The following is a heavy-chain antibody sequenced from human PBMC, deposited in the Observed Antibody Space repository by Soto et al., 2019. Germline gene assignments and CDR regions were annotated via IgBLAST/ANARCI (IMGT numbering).Heavy chain of an antibody. Sequence: VQLLESGGGLEQPGRSLRLSCAASGFTFSSHGMHWVRQAPGKGLEWVAVIWYDGSEKYYGDSVKGRFTISRDNSKNTLYLQMNSLRGEDTAVYYCARWGNWKVADYWGQGTLVTVSS. D-gene: IGHD1-1*01. J-gene: IGHJ4*02. CDR3: ARWGNWKVADY. V-gene: IGHV3-33*01. CDR1: GFTFSSHG. CDR2: IWYDGSEK.